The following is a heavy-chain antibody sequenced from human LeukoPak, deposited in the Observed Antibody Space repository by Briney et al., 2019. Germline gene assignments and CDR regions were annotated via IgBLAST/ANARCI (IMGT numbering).Heavy chain of an antibody. CDR1: GDTVSSNSAA. J-gene: IGHJ5*02. CDR3: ARVGVAALSDWFDP. CDR2: PYYGSKGYN. Sequence: SQTLSLTCAISGDTVSSNSAAWEWIRQSPWRGLEWRGRPYYGSKGYNDNAVTVKSRITINPDTSNNQFSLQLNSVTPEDTAVYYCARVGVAALSDWFDPWGQGTLVTVSS. D-gene: IGHD6-6*01. V-gene: IGHV6-1*01.